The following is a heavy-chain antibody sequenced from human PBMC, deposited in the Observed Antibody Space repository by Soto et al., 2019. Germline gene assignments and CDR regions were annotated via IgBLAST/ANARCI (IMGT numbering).Heavy chain of an antibody. D-gene: IGHD3-3*01. J-gene: IGHJ5*02. Sequence: GGSLRLSCAASGFTFSSYSMNWVRQAPGKGLEWVSYISSSSSTIYYADSVKGRFTISRDNAKNSLYLQMNSLRAEDTAVYYCARDALVWSGYLDWFDPWGQGTLVTVSS. CDR1: GFTFSSYS. V-gene: IGHV3-48*01. CDR2: ISSSSSTI. CDR3: ARDALVWSGYLDWFDP.